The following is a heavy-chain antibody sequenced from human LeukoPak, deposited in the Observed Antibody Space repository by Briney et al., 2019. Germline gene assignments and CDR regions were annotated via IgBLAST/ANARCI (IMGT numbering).Heavy chain of an antibody. Sequence: GGSLRLSCAASGFTFSSYAISWVRQAPGKGLEWVSGISGSTGSTYYVDSVKGRFTISRDNSKNTLYLQMNSLRAEHTAVYYCAKQKGVSWYSEEDYWGQGTLVTVSS. V-gene: IGHV3-23*01. D-gene: IGHD2-15*01. J-gene: IGHJ4*02. CDR1: GFTFSSYA. CDR2: ISGSTGST. CDR3: AKQKGVSWYSEEDY.